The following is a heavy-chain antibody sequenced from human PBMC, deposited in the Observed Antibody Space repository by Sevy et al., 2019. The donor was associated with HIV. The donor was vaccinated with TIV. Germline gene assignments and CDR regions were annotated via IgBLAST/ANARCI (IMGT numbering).Heavy chain of an antibody. CDR3: ARLLAPPHFDY. V-gene: IGHV3-66*01. CDR1: GFTVSSNY. J-gene: IGHJ4*02. CDR2: IYSGGST. D-gene: IGHD1-26*01. Sequence: GGSLRLSCAASGFTVSSNYMSWVRQAPGKGLEWVSVIYSGGSTYYADSVKGRFTISRDNSKNTLYLQMTSLRAEDTAVYYCARLLAPPHFDYWGQGTLVTVSS.